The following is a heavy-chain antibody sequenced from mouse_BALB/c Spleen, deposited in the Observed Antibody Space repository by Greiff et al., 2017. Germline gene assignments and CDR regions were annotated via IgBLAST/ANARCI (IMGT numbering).Heavy chain of an antibody. CDR2: INSNGGST. D-gene: IGHD2-1*01. CDR3: ARVDGNSYAMDY. V-gene: IGHV5-6-3*01. Sequence: EVQVVESGGGLVQPGGSLKLSCAASGFTFSSYGMSWVRQTPDKRLELVATINSNGGSTYYPDSVKGRFTISRDNAKNTLYLQMSSLKSEDTAMYYCARVDGNSYAMDYWGQGTSVTVSS. J-gene: IGHJ4*01. CDR1: GFTFSSYG.